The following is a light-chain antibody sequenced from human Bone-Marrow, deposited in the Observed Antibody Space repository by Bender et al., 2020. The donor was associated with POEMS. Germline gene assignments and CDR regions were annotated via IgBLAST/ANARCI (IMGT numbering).Light chain of an antibody. CDR3: ASFTSSYTWV. CDR1: SSDVGAYNY. J-gene: IGLJ3*02. CDR2: DVA. V-gene: IGLV2-14*01. Sequence: QSALTQPASVSGSPGQSITISCAGSSSDVGAYNYVSWFQQHPGKAPKLMISDVADRPSGVSDRFSGSKSGSTASLTTSGLQAEDEADYYCASFTSSYTWVFGGGTKLTVL.